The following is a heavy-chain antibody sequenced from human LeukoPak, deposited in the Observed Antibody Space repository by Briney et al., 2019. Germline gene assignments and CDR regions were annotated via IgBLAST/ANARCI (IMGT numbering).Heavy chain of an antibody. J-gene: IGHJ4*02. CDR1: RFTFSGYE. CDR3: ASGGDCSGGSCYFDY. D-gene: IGHD2-15*01. V-gene: IGHV3-48*03. Sequence: PGGSLRLSCAASRFTFSGYEMNWVRQAPGKGLEWVSYISSSGTAIYYADSVKGRFTISRDNAKNSLSLQMNSLRAEDTAVYCCASGGDCSGGSCYFDYWGQGTLATVSS. CDR2: ISSSGTAI.